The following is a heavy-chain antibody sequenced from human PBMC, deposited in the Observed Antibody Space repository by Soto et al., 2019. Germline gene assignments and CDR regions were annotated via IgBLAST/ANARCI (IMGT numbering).Heavy chain of an antibody. Sequence: SETLSLTCAVSGGSISSSNWWSWVRQPPGKGLEWIGEIYHSGSTNYNPSLKSRVTISVDKSKNQFSLKLSSVTAADTAVYYCARGVRWETLKGTKYFDYWGQGTLVTVSS. CDR2: IYHSGST. D-gene: IGHD1-26*01. CDR1: GGSISSSNW. V-gene: IGHV4-4*02. CDR3: ARGVRWETLKGTKYFDY. J-gene: IGHJ4*02.